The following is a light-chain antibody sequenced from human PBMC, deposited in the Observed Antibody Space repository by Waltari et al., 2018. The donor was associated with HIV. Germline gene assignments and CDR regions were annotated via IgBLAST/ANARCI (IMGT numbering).Light chain of an antibody. CDR3: QQYYNTPYT. CDR2: WAS. V-gene: IGKV4-1*01. CDR1: QSVLYSSSNKNS. Sequence: DIVMTQSPDSLTVSLGERATINCKSSQSVLYSSSNKNSLAWYQQKPGQPPKLLIYWASTRQPGVPDRFIGSGSGTVFTLTIRSLQAEDVAVYSFQQYYNTPYTFGQGTKLEIK. J-gene: IGKJ2*01.